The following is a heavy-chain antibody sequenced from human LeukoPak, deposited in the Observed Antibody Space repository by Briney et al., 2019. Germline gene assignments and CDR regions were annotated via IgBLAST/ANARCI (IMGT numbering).Heavy chain of an antibody. CDR1: GGTFSSYA. CDR2: IIPIFGTA. V-gene: IGHV1-69*13. Sequence: SVKVSCKASGGTFSSYAISWVRQAPGQGLEWMGGIIPIFGTANYAQKFQGRVTITADESTSTAYMELSSLRSEDTAVYYCARDFKDYYYMDVWGKGTTVTVSS. J-gene: IGHJ6*03. CDR3: ARDFKDYYYMDV.